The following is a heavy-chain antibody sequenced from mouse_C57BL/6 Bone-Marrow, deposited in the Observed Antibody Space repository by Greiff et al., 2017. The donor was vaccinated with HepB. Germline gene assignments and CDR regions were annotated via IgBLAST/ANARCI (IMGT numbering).Heavy chain of an antibody. CDR1: GYTFTNYW. J-gene: IGHJ2*01. CDR2: IYPGGGYT. Sequence: QVHVKQSGAELVRPGTSVKMSCKASGYTFTNYWIGWAKQRPGHGLEWIGDIYPGGGYTNYNEKFKGKATLTADKSSSTAYMQFSSLTSEDSAIYYCARDYGSRFDYWGQGTTLTVSS. CDR3: ARDYGSRFDY. D-gene: IGHD1-1*01. V-gene: IGHV1-63*01.